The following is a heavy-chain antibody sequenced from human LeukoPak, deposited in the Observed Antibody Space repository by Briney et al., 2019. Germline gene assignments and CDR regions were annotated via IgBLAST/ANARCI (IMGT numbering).Heavy chain of an antibody. Sequence: GVSLRLSCAASGFTFSSYWMSWVRQAPGKGLEWVANIKQDGSEKYYVDSVKGRFTISRDNAKNSLYLQMNSLRAEDTAVYYCARVYSSSWYGDWFDPWGQGTLVTVSS. V-gene: IGHV3-7*01. J-gene: IGHJ5*02. CDR3: ARVYSSSWYGDWFDP. CDR1: GFTFSSYW. CDR2: IKQDGSEK. D-gene: IGHD6-13*01.